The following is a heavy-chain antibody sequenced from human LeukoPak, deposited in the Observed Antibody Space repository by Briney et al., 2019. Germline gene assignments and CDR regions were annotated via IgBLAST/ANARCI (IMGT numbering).Heavy chain of an antibody. Sequence: PSETLSLTCTVSGASVGSSLYYWGWIRQPPGKGLEWIGTIFHTGTTYYQPSLKSRVTMSINTSKNQFSLKLSSVTAADTAVYYCARGSARIVPTPYSSNCWFDPRGQGTLVTVSS. CDR3: ARGSARIVPTPYSSNCWFDP. CDR2: IFHTGTT. CDR1: GASVGSSLYY. V-gene: IGHV4-39*07. D-gene: IGHD6-13*01. J-gene: IGHJ5*02.